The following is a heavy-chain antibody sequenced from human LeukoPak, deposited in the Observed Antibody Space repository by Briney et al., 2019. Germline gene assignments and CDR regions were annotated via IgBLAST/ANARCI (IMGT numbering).Heavy chain of an antibody. Sequence: PGGSLRLSCAASGFTFSSYAMHWVRQAPGKGLEWVAVISYDGSNKYYADSVKGRFTISRDNSKNTLYLQMNSLRAHDTAVYDCARARSDGYNFFSFDYWGQGTLVTVSS. D-gene: IGHD5-24*01. CDR3: ARARSDGYNFFSFDY. CDR1: GFTFSSYA. V-gene: IGHV3-30-3*01. J-gene: IGHJ4*02. CDR2: ISYDGSNK.